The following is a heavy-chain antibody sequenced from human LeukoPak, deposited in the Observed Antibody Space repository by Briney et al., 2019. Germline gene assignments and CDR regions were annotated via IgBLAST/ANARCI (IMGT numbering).Heavy chain of an antibody. CDR3: ARHRYESVSYGMDV. D-gene: IGHD3-3*01. CDR2: IYYSGST. V-gene: IGHV4-59*08. J-gene: IGHJ6*02. CDR1: GGSISSYY. Sequence: SETLSLTYTVSGGSISSYYWSWIRQPPGKGLEWIGVIYYSGSTDYNPSLKSRVTMLADTSKSQFSLKLSSVTAADTAVYYCARHRYESVSYGMDVWGQGTTVTVSS.